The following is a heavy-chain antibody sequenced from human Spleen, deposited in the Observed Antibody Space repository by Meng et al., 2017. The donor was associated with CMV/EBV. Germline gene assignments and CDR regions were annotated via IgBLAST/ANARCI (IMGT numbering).Heavy chain of an antibody. CDR3: ARGPYYYDTRGSLDYDYGMDV. J-gene: IGHJ6*02. Sequence: ASVKVSCKSSGYTFIGYYIHWVRQAPGQGLEWMGWINPNSGGTNYAQKVQGRVIMTTDTSASTAYMEVRNLRSDDTALYYCARGPYYYDTRGSLDYDYGMDVWGQGTTVTVSS. D-gene: IGHD3-22*01. CDR1: GYTFIGYY. V-gene: IGHV1-2*02. CDR2: INPNSGGT.